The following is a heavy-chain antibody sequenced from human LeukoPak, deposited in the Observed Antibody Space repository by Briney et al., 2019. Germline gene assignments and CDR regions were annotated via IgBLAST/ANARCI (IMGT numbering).Heavy chain of an antibody. CDR3: AIPRWQWPHNWFDP. CDR2: IYYGGST. Sequence: SETLSLTCTVSGGSISSSSYYWGRLRQPPGKGLEWIVSIYYGGSTYYNPSLRRLVTLSDNSSKKQLPLMLSSVTAAATAVYYFAIPRWQWPHNWFDPWGQGTLVTVSS. D-gene: IGHD6-19*01. J-gene: IGHJ5*02. V-gene: IGHV4-39*01. CDR1: GGSISSSSYY.